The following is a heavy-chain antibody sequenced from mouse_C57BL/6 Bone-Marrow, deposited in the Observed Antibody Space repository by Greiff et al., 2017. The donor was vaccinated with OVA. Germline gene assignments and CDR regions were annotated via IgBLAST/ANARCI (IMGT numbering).Heavy chain of an antibody. Sequence: QVQLQQPGAELVMPGASVKLSCKASGYTFTSYWMHWVKQRSGQGLEWIGEIDPSDSYTNYNQKFKGKSTLTVDKSSSTAYMQLSSLTSEDSAVYYCARGDYGSSWFAYWGQGTLVTVSA. D-gene: IGHD1-1*01. CDR3: ARGDYGSSWFAY. V-gene: IGHV1-69*01. CDR1: GYTFTSYW. CDR2: IDPSDSYT. J-gene: IGHJ3*01.